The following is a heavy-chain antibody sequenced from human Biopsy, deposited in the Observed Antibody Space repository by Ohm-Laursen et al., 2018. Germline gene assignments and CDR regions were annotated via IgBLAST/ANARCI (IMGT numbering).Heavy chain of an antibody. J-gene: IGHJ5*02. CDR2: INAKTGDT. CDR3: TRGGYYYDSLAYYYWFDP. CDR1: GYTFTGYH. D-gene: IGHD3-22*01. V-gene: IGHV1-2*02. Sequence: GASVYASCKASGYTFTGYHVHCVRQAPGQGLGWMGWINAKTGDTNYAQKFQGRVTMTRDTSISTAYVDLSSLRSDDTAVYSCTRGGYYYDSLAYYYWFDPWGQGTLVTVSS.